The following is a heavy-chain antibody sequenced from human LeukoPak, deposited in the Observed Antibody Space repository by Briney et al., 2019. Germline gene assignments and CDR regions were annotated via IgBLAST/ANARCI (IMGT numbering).Heavy chain of an antibody. CDR2: IYHSGST. V-gene: IGHV4-38-2*01. CDR1: GYSISSGYF. J-gene: IGHJ4*02. D-gene: IGHD4-23*01. CDR3: ARDYGGHAIFDY. Sequence: PSETLSLTCVVSGYSISSGYFWGWIRQPPGKRLEWIATIYHSGSTFYNPSLKSRVTISVDTSKNQFSLKLSSVTAADTAVYYCARDYGGHAIFDYWGQGTLVTVSS.